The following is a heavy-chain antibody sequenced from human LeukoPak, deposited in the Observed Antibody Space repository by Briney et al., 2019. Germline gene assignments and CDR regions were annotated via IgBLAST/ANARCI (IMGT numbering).Heavy chain of an antibody. CDR3: ARVVIYPSSSWYFDY. CDR2: IYHSGST. V-gene: IGHV4-30-2*01. Sequence: SETLSLTCAVSGGSISSGGYSWSWIRQPPGKGLEWIGYIYHSGSTYYNPSLKSRVTISVDRSKNQFSLKLSSVTAADTAVYYCARVVIYPSSSWYFDYWGQGTLVTVSS. CDR1: GGSISSGGYS. J-gene: IGHJ4*02. D-gene: IGHD6-13*01.